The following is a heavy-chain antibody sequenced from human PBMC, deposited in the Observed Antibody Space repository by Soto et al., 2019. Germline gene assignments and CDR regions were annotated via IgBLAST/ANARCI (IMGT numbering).Heavy chain of an antibody. D-gene: IGHD3-22*01. J-gene: IGHJ5*02. CDR1: GFTFTGYY. CDR2: INPNSGDT. Sequence: ASVKVSCKASGFTFTGYYMHWVRQAPGQGLEWMGWINPNSGDTNYAQKFQGRVIMTRDTSISTAYMELSSLTSDDTAIYYCARADLDYYDSRGYCRGRGRRLDPWGQGTLVTVSS. CDR3: ARADLDYYDSRGYCRGRGRRLDP. V-gene: IGHV1-2*02.